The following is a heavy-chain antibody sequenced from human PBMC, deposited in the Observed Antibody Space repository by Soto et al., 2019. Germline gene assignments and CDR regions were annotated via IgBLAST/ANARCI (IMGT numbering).Heavy chain of an antibody. Sequence: SVKVSCKASGVNFNSYAISWVLQAPGHGLEWMGGIIPMFGTANYAQKFQGRVTVTADEPTSTAYMELSSLRSEDTAVYYCARGWNHDILTAYSYWGQGTLVTVSS. CDR3: ARGWNHDILTAYSY. D-gene: IGHD3-9*01. CDR1: GVNFNSYA. J-gene: IGHJ4*02. CDR2: IIPMFGTA. V-gene: IGHV1-69*13.